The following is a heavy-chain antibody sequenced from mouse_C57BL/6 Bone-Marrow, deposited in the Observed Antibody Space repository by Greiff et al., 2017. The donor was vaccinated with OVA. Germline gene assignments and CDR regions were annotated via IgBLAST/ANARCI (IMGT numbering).Heavy chain of an antibody. J-gene: IGHJ3*01. D-gene: IGHD1-1*01. CDR2: IYPGGGYT. Sequence: QVQLKESGAELVRPGTSVKMSCKASGYTFTNYWIGWAKQRPGHGLAWIGDIYPGGGYTNYNEKFKGKATLTADKSSSTAYMQFSSLTSEDSAIYYCARRDYYGSSSGWFAYWGQGTLVTVSA. CDR1: GYTFTNYW. CDR3: ARRDYYGSSSGWFAY. V-gene: IGHV1-63*01.